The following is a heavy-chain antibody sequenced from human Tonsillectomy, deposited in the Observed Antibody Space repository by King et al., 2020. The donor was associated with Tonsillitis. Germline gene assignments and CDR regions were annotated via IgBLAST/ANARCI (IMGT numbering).Heavy chain of an antibody. Sequence: VQLVESGGGVVQPGRSLRLSCVASGFTFSNYGMHWVRQAPVKGLEWVAFIYYDGSNKYYADSVKGRFTISRDNSKNTLYLQMSSLRAEDTAVYYCAKITWEALSYWGQGTLVTVSS. D-gene: IGHD1-26*01. CDR1: GFTFSNYG. V-gene: IGHV3-30*02. CDR2: IYYDGSNK. CDR3: AKITWEALSY. J-gene: IGHJ4*02.